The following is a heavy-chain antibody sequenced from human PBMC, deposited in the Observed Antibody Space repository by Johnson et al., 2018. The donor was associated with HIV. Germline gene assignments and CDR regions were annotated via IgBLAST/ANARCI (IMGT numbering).Heavy chain of an antibody. D-gene: IGHD2-21*01. J-gene: IGHJ3*02. Sequence: QVQLVESGGGVVQPGRSLRLSRAASGFTFSSYAMPWVRQAPGKGLEWVAVISYAGSNTYYADSVQGRFTISRDNSKNTRYLQMTSLRAEDTAVYYCARGGNGVVAKPFGAFDIWGQGTMVTVSS. CDR1: GFTFSSYA. V-gene: IGHV3-30*04. CDR2: ISYAGSNT. CDR3: ARGGNGVVAKPFGAFDI.